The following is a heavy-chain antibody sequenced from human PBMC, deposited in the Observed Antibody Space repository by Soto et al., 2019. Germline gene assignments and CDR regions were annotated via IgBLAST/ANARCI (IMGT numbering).Heavy chain of an antibody. V-gene: IGHV4-31*03. Sequence: SETLSLTCTVSGGSISSGGYYWSWIRQHPGKGLEWIGYIYYSGSTYYNPSLKSRVTISVDTSKNQFSLKLSSVTAADTAVYYCARDRRFGNYGMDVWGQGTTVTVS. J-gene: IGHJ6*02. CDR1: GGSISSGGYY. CDR3: ARDRRFGNYGMDV. D-gene: IGHD3-10*01. CDR2: IYYSGST.